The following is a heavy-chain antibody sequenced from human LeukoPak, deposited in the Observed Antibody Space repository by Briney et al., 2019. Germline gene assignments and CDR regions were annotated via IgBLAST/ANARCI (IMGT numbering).Heavy chain of an antibody. J-gene: IGHJ6*03. CDR2: ISWNSGSI. D-gene: IGHD6-13*01. CDR3: AKDLAAAYYYYMDV. Sequence: QTGGSLRLSCAASGFTFDDYAMHWVRQAPGKGLEWVSGISWNSGSIGYADSVKGRFTISRDNAKNSLYLQMNSLRAEDTALYYCAKDLAAAYYYYMDVWGKGTTVTISS. V-gene: IGHV3-9*01. CDR1: GFTFDDYA.